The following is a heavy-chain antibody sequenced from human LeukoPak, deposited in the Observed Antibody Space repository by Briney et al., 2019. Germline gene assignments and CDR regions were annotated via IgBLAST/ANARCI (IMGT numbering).Heavy chain of an antibody. CDR3: ARGGLPGGFDY. Sequence: GGSLRPSCAASGFTLSNSWMFRVRQAPGKGLVWVSDINNDGSRTSYADSVKGRFTISRDGAKNTLFLQMNSLRAEDTAVYYCARGGLPGGFDYWGQGTLVTVSS. CDR2: INNDGSRT. D-gene: IGHD7-27*01. J-gene: IGHJ4*02. V-gene: IGHV3-74*01. CDR1: GFTLSNSW.